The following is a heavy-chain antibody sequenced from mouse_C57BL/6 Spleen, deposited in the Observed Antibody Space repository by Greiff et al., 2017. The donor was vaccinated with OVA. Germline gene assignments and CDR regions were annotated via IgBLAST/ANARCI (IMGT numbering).Heavy chain of an antibody. CDR3: ARGGKKLGRLFDY. V-gene: IGHV1-76*01. CDR1: GYTFTDYS. D-gene: IGHD4-1*01. Sequence: QVQLQQSGAELVRPGASVKLSCKASGYTFTDYSINWVKQRPGQGLEWIARIYPGSGNTYYNEKFKGKATLTAEKSSSTASMQLSSLTSEDSAVYFCARGGKKLGRLFDYWGQGTTLTVSS. J-gene: IGHJ2*01. CDR2: IYPGSGNT.